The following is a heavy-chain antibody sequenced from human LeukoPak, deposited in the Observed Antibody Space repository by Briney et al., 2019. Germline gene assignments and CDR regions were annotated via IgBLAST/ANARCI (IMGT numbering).Heavy chain of an antibody. Sequence: PSETLSLTCTVSGCSISSYYWSWIRQPPGKGLEWIGYIYYSGSTNYNPSLKSRVTISVDTSKNQFSLKLSSVTAADTAVYYCAARTPDILTGYYSSFAFDPWGQGTLVTVSS. CDR2: IYYSGST. V-gene: IGHV4-59*01. CDR3: AARTPDILTGYYSSFAFDP. CDR1: GCSISSYY. D-gene: IGHD3-9*01. J-gene: IGHJ5*02.